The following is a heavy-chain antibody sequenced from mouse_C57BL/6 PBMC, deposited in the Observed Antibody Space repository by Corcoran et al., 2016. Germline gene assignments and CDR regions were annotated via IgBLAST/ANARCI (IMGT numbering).Heavy chain of an antibody. V-gene: IGHV9-3*01. Sequence: QIQLLQSGPELKKPGETVKISCKASGYTFTTYGMSWVKQAPGKGVKWVGWINTYSEVPTYADDFKGRFAFSLETSASTAYLQINSLKNEDTATYFCARDSNWYFDVWGTGTTVTVSS. J-gene: IGHJ1*03. CDR1: GYTFTTYG. CDR2: INTYSEVP. D-gene: IGHD2-5*01. CDR3: ARDSNWYFDV.